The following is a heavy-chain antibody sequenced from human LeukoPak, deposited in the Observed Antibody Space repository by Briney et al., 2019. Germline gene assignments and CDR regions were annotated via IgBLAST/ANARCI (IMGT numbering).Heavy chain of an antibody. J-gene: IGHJ1*01. CDR2: IIPIFGTA. D-gene: IGHD6-13*01. CDR3: ATVDSSSWYKYFQH. CDR1: GGTFSSYA. V-gene: IGHV1-69*06. Sequence: SVKVSCKASGGTFSSYAISWVRQAPGQGLEWMGGIIPIFGTANYAQKFQGRVTITADKSTSTAYMELSSLRSEDTAVYYCATVDSSSWYKYFQHWGQGTLVTVSS.